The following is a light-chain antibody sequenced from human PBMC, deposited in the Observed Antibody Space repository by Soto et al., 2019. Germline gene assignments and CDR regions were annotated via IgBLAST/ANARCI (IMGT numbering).Light chain of an antibody. CDR1: QSVRGY. CDR3: QQRNNWPPIT. Sequence: ESVLTQSPATLSLSPRDRATLSCRASQSVRGYLAWYQQKPGQSPRLLIYDASNRATGIPARFSGSGSGTDSTLTISTLEPEDFAVYYCQQRNNWPPITFGQGTRLEIK. J-gene: IGKJ5*01. CDR2: DAS. V-gene: IGKV3-11*01.